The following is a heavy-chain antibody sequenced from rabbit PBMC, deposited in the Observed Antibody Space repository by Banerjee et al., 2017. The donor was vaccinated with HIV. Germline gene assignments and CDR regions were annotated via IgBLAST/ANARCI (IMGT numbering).Heavy chain of an antibody. J-gene: IGHJ4*01. CDR2: IYPGSGGNT. CDR3: ARDSYADYPGYGYGFNL. D-gene: IGHD7-1*01. CDR1: GFDFNEYW. Sequence: QSLEESGGDLVKPGSSLTLTCTASGFDFNEYWGCWVRQAPGKGLEWIACIYPGSGGNTYYANWVNGRFTISKPSSTTVTLQMTSLTAADTATYFCARDSYADYPGYGYGFNLWGPGTLVTVS. V-gene: IGHV1S40*01.